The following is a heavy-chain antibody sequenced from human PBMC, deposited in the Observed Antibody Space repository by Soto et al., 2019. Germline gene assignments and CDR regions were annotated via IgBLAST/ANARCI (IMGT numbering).Heavy chain of an antibody. CDR3: ARDRFYSSHYFDY. J-gene: IGHJ4*02. Sequence: HPGGSLRLSCVASGFTFSSYWMSWVRQAPGKGLEWVANIKQDGSEKYYVDSVKGRFTISRDNAKISLYLQMNSLRAEDTAVYYCARDRFYSSHYFDYWGQGTLVTVSS. V-gene: IGHV3-7*01. D-gene: IGHD6-19*01. CDR1: GFTFSSYW. CDR2: IKQDGSEK.